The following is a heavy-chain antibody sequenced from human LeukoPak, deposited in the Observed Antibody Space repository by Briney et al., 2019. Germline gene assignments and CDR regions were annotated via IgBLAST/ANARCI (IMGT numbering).Heavy chain of an antibody. D-gene: IGHD3-22*01. CDR2: IIPIFGTA. CDR1: GGTFSNYA. Sequence: SVKVSCKASGGTFSNYAISWVRQAPGQGLEWMGGIIPIFGTANYAQKFQGRVTITTDESTSTAYMELSSLRSEDTAVYYCARGVGTLTYYYDSSGYQPGWFDPWGQGTLVTVSS. J-gene: IGHJ5*02. V-gene: IGHV1-69*05. CDR3: ARGVGTLTYYYDSSGYQPGWFDP.